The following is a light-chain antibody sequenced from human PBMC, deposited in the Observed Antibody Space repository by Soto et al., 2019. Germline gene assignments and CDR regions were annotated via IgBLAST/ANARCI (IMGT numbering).Light chain of an antibody. V-gene: IGLV2-14*01. J-gene: IGLJ2*01. Sequence: QSVLTQPASVSGSPGQSITISCTGSSSDVGGYNYVSWYQQHPGKAPKLMIYDVTYRPSGVSDRFSGSKSGNTASLTISGLQAEDEADYYCSSYTGSGTLVVFGGGTKLTV. CDR1: SSDVGGYNY. CDR2: DVT. CDR3: SSYTGSGTLVV.